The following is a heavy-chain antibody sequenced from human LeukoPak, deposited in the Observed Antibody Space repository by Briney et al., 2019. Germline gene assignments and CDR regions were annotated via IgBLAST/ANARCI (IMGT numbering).Heavy chain of an antibody. J-gene: IGHJ5*02. V-gene: IGHV4-34*01. CDR3: ARGRERGGYIWYNWFDP. CDR1: GGSFSGYY. D-gene: IGHD3-22*01. CDR2: INHSGST. Sequence: SETLSLTCAVYGGSFSGYYWSWIRQPPGKGLEWIGEINHSGSTNYNPSLKSRVTISVDTSKNQFSLKLSSVTAADTAVYYCARGRERGGYIWYNWFDPWGQGTLVTVSS.